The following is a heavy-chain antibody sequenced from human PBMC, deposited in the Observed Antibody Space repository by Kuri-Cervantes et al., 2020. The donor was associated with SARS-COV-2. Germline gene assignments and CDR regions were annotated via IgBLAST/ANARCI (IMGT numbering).Heavy chain of an antibody. J-gene: IGHJ4*02. CDR3: ARLRGYSYGFDY. CDR2: IIPIFGTA. D-gene: IGHD5-18*01. Sequence: SVKVSCKASGGTFSSYAISWVRQAPGQGLEWMGGIIPIFGTANYAQKFQGRVTITADESTSTAYMELSSLRSEDTAVYYCARLRGYSYGFDYWGQGTLVTVSS. CDR1: GGTFSSYA. V-gene: IGHV1-69*13.